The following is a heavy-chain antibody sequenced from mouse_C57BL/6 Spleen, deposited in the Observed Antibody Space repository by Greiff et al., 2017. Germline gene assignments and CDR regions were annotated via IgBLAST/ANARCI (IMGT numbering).Heavy chain of an antibody. J-gene: IGHJ4*01. V-gene: IGHV5-9-1*02. CDR3: TREDSNYAMDY. Sequence: EVHLVESGEGLVKPGGSLKLSCAASGFTFSSYAMSWVRQTPEKRLEWVAYISSGGDYIYYADTVKGRFTISRDNARNTLYLQMSSLKSEDTAMYYCTREDSNYAMDYWGQGTSVTVSS. CDR2: ISSGGDYI. CDR1: GFTFSSYA. D-gene: IGHD2-5*01.